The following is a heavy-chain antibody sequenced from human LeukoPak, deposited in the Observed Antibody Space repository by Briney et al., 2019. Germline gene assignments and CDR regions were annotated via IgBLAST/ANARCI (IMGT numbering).Heavy chain of an antibody. CDR3: AKDYYDFWSGYPADV. V-gene: IGHV3-30*02. CDR2: IRYDGSNK. J-gene: IGHJ6*04. Sequence: GGSLRLSCAASGFTFSSYGMHWVRQAPGKGLEWVAFIRYDGSNKYYADSVKGRFTISRDSSKNTLYLQMNSLRAEDTAVYYCAKDYYDFWSGYPADVWGKGTTVTVSS. CDR1: GFTFSSYG. D-gene: IGHD3-3*01.